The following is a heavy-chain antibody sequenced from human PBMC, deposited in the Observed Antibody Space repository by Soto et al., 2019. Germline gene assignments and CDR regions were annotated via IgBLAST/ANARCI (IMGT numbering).Heavy chain of an antibody. D-gene: IGHD5-18*01. CDR3: AIGYSYGGYFDY. CDR2: IYYSGST. V-gene: IGHV4-30-4*01. Sequence: SGTLSLTCTVSGGSISSGDYYWSWIRQPPGKGLEWIGYIYYSGSTYYNPSLKSRVTISVDTSKNQFSLKLSSVTAADTAVYYCAIGYSYGGYFDYWGQGTLVTVSS. CDR1: GGSISSGDYY. J-gene: IGHJ4*02.